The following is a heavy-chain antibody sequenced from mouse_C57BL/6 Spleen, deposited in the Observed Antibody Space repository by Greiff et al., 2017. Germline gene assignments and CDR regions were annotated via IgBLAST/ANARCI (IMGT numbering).Heavy chain of an antibody. D-gene: IGHD2-3*01. J-gene: IGHJ4*01. CDR2: ISSGGSYT. Sequence: EVQGVESGGDLVKPGGSLKLSCAASGFTFSSYGMSWVRQTPDKRLEWVATISSGGSYTYSPDRVKGRFTISRDNAKNTLYLQMSSLKSEDTAMYYCARPPYDFYAMDYWGQGTSVTVSS. V-gene: IGHV5-6*01. CDR3: ARPPYDFYAMDY. CDR1: GFTFSSYG.